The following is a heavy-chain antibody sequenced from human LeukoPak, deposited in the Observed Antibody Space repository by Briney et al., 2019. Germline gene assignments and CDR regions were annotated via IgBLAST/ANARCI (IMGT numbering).Heavy chain of an antibody. Sequence: PSETLSLTCTVSGGSISSYYWSWIRQPPGKGLEWIGYIYYSGSTNYNPSLKSRVTISVDTSKNQFSLKLSSVTAADTAVYYCARHHIAARMCFEDCGHGTLGTGSS. V-gene: IGHV4-59*08. CDR1: GGSISSYY. CDR3: ARHHIAARMCFED. J-gene: IGHJ4*03. D-gene: IGHD6-6*01. CDR2: IYYSGST.